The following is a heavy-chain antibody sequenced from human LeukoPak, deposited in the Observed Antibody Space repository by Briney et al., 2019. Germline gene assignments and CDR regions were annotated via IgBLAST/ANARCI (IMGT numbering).Heavy chain of an antibody. CDR3: ASYGSGSYHAFDI. D-gene: IGHD3-10*01. CDR2: IYTSGST. V-gene: IGHV4-61*02. J-gene: IGHJ3*02. CDR1: GGSISSGSYY. Sequence: SETLSLTCTVSGGSISSGSYYWSWIRQPAGKGLEWIGRIYTSGSTDYNPSLKSRVTISVDTSKNQFSLKLSSVTAADTAVYYCASYGSGSYHAFDIWGQGTMVTVSS.